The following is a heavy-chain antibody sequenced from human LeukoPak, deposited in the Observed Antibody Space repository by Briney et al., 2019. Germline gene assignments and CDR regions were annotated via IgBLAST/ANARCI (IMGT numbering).Heavy chain of an antibody. V-gene: IGHV3-30-3*02. Sequence: GGSLRLSCAASGFAFRAYAIYWVRQAPGKGLEWISFISFDGHTKYYANSVKGRFTISRDNSKNTLYLQMNSLRAEDTAVYYCAKPHYWGQGTLVTVSS. CDR2: ISFDGHTK. J-gene: IGHJ4*02. CDR1: GFAFRAYA. CDR3: AKPHY.